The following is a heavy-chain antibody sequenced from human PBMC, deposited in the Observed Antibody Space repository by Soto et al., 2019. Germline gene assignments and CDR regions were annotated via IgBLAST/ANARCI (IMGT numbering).Heavy chain of an antibody. J-gene: IGHJ3*02. Sequence: GESLKISWKGSGYSFTSYWSGWVRQMPGKGLEWMGIIYPGHSDTRYSPSFQGQVTISADKSISTACLQWSSLKASDTAMYYCASRRGYYYDSSGSLDAFDIWGQGTMVTVSS. CDR2: IYPGHSDT. CDR3: ASRRGYYYDSSGSLDAFDI. D-gene: IGHD3-22*01. V-gene: IGHV5-51*01. CDR1: GYSFTSYW.